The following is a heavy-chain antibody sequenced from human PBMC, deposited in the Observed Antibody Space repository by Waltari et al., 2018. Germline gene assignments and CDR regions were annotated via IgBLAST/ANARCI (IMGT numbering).Heavy chain of an antibody. Sequence: EVQLVESGGVVVQPGGSLRLSCAASGFTFDDYAMHWVRQAPGKGLEWVSLISWDGGSTYYADSVKGRFTISRDNSKNSLYLQMNSLRAEDTALYYCAKVGSSSDYYYMDVWGKGTTVTISS. V-gene: IGHV3-43D*03. D-gene: IGHD6-6*01. J-gene: IGHJ6*03. CDR3: AKVGSSSDYYYMDV. CDR2: ISWDGGST. CDR1: GFTFDDYA.